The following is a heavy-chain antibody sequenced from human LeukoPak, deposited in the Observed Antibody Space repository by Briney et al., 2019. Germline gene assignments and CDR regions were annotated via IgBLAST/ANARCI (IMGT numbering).Heavy chain of an antibody. Sequence: GGSLRLSCTASGFTFGDYAMSWVRQAPGKGLEWVGFIRSKAYGGTTEYAASVKGRFTISRDDSKSIAYLQMNSLKTEDTAVYYCTQMVRTNYYYYYMDVWGKGTTVTVSS. V-gene: IGHV3-49*04. CDR3: TQMVRTNYYYYYMDV. J-gene: IGHJ6*03. CDR2: IRSKAYGGTT. D-gene: IGHD3-10*01. CDR1: GFTFGDYA.